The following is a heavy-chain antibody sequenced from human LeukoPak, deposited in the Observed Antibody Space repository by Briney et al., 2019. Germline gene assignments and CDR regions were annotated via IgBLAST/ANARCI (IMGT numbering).Heavy chain of an antibody. Sequence: SETLSLTCTVSGGSISSSSYYWGWIRQPPGKGLEWIGSIYYSGSTYYNPSLKSRVTISVDTSKNQFSLKLSSVTAADTAVYCCARHSFNDYVWGSYRYTVEYFQHWGQGTLVTVSS. CDR1: GGSISSSSYY. CDR2: IYYSGST. CDR3: ARHSFNDYVWGSYRYTVEYFQH. V-gene: IGHV4-39*01. D-gene: IGHD3-16*02. J-gene: IGHJ1*01.